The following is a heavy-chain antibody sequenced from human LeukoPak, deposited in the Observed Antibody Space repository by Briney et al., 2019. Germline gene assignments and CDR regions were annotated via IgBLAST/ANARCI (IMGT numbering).Heavy chain of an antibody. CDR1: GGSINSYY. CDR3: ARDWGIAVAGTRFDY. Sequence: KPSETLSLTCTVSGGSINSYYWSWIRQPPGKGLEWIGEINHSGSTNYNPSLKSRVTMSVDTSKNQFSLKLSSVTAADTAVYYCARDWGIAVAGTRFDYWGQGTLVTVSS. V-gene: IGHV4-34*01. CDR2: INHSGST. J-gene: IGHJ4*02. D-gene: IGHD6-19*01.